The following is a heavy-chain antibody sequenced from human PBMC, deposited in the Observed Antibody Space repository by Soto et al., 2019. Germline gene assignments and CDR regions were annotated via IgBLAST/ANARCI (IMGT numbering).Heavy chain of an antibody. CDR2: IWYDGSNK. CDR1: GLTFSSYG. V-gene: IGHV3-33*01. Sequence: GGTLRLSCAASGLTFSSYGMHWVRQAPGKGLEWVAVIWYDGSNKYYADSVKGRFTISRDNYKTTLYLQMNSLRAEDTAVYCCARGGVYYDSCGYYELGVFSIWGRGTMVTGSS. CDR3: ARGGVYYDSCGYYELGVFSI. D-gene: IGHD3-22*01. J-gene: IGHJ3*02.